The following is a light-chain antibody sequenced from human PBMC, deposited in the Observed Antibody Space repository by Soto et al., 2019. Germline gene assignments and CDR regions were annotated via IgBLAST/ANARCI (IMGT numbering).Light chain of an antibody. Sequence: DIPMTQSPSSLSASVGDRVTITCRASQSISNYLDWSQQKPGKAPKVLIYAASSLQSGVLSRFSGSGSGTDFTLTISSLQPEDFATYSCQQGYTSLFTFGPGANVDI. CDR1: QSISNY. CDR2: AAS. CDR3: QQGYTSLFT. V-gene: IGKV1-39*01. J-gene: IGKJ3*01.